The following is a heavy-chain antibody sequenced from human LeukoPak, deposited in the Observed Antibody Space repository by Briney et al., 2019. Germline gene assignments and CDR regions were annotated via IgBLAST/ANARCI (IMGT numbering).Heavy chain of an antibody. V-gene: IGHV4-4*07. CDR3: ARGPYSYDSSGAFDI. CDR1: GGSISSYY. CDR2: IYSSGST. D-gene: IGHD3-22*01. J-gene: IGHJ3*02. Sequence: SETLSLTCTVSGGSISSYYWSWIRQPAGKGLEWIGRIYSSGSTNYNPSLKSRVTMSVDTSKNQFSLKLSSVTAADTAVYFCARGPYSYDSSGAFDIWGQGTMVTVSS.